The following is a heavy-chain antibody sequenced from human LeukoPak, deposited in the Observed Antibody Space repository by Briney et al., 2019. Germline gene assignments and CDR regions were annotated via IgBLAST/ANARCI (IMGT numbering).Heavy chain of an antibody. D-gene: IGHD3-10*01. Sequence: ASVKVSCKASGYTVTGYYMHWVRQAPGQGLEWMGWINPNSGGTNYAQKFQGRVTMTRDTSISTAYMELSRLRSDDTAVYYCARAGKLMITMVRGALASKKGFDIWGQGTMVTVSS. J-gene: IGHJ3*02. V-gene: IGHV1-2*02. CDR1: GYTVTGYY. CDR2: INPNSGGT. CDR3: ARAGKLMITMVRGALASKKGFDI.